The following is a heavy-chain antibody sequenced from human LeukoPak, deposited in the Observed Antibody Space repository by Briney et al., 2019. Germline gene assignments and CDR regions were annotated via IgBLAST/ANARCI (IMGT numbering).Heavy chain of an antibody. V-gene: IGHV4-30-4*01. CDR3: ARGSGVTLGVSLYYFYALDV. CDR2: IYYIGST. J-gene: IGHJ6*02. Sequence: SETLSLTCTVSGGSISSGDYYWSWIRQPPGKGLEWIGYIYYIGSTNYNPSLKSRVTISVDMSKNQFSLKLISVTAADTAVYYCARGSGVTLGVSLYYFYALDVWGQGTTVTVSS. CDR1: GGSISSGDYY. D-gene: IGHD1-20*01.